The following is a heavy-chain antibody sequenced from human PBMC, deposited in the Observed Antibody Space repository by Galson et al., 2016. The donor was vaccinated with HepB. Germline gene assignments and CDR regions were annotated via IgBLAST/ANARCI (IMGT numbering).Heavy chain of an antibody. CDR1: GFIFSSYG. Sequence: SLRLSCAGTGFIFSSYGMSWVRQAPGKGLEWVSVISALHDQIYYADSVKGRFTISRDNSKSRLFLQMSSLSAEDTAIYYCVIMVRGISTGPFDYWGQGTPVVVSS. CDR2: ISALHDQI. J-gene: IGHJ4*02. CDR3: VIMVRGISTGPFDY. V-gene: IGHV3-23*01. D-gene: IGHD3-10*01.